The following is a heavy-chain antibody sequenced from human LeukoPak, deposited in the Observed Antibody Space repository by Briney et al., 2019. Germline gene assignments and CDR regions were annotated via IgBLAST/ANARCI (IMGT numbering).Heavy chain of an antibody. V-gene: IGHV4-31*03. D-gene: IGHD3-3*01. CDR3: ARSRFLEWLSPLGFDY. J-gene: IGHJ4*02. CDR1: GGSISSGGYY. Sequence: PSQTLSLTCTVSGGSISSGGYYRSWIRQHPGKGLEWIGYIYYSGSTYYNPSLKSRVTISVDTSKNQFSLKLSSVTAADTAVYYCARSRFLEWLSPLGFDYWGQGTLVTVSS. CDR2: IYYSGST.